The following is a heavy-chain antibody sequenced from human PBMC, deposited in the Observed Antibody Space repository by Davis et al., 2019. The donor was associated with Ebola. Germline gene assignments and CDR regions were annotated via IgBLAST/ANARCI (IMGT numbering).Heavy chain of an antibody. V-gene: IGHV2-70*04. CDR1: GASVNSSEVR. J-gene: IGHJ4*02. D-gene: IGHD3-22*01. Sequence: SGPTLVKPTQTLTLTCTISGASVNSSEVRVSWIRQPPGKALEWLARIDWDDDKYYSTSLKTRLTISKDTSKNQVVLTMTNMDPVDTATYYCARIRHETSGYHFDSWGQGTLVTVSS. CDR2: IDWDDDK. CDR3: ARIRHETSGYHFDS.